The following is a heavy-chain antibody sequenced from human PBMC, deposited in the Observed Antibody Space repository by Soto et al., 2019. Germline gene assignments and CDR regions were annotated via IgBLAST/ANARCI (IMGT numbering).Heavy chain of an antibody. Sequence: GGSLRLSCAASGFTFSSYWMSWVRQAPGKGLEWVANIKQDGSEKYYMDSVKGRFTISRGNAKNSLYLQMNSLRAEDTAVYYCARAITIFGVVPGGSGMDVWGQGTTVTVSS. CDR1: GFTFSSYW. CDR2: IKQDGSEK. D-gene: IGHD3-3*01. V-gene: IGHV3-7*05. J-gene: IGHJ6*02. CDR3: ARAITIFGVVPGGSGMDV.